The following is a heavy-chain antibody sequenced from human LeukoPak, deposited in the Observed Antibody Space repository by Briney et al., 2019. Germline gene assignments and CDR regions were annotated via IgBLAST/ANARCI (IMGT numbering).Heavy chain of an antibody. D-gene: IGHD6-19*01. J-gene: IGHJ4*02. Sequence: GGSLRLSCAAAGFTSSSYWMSEVRQAPGKGLEWMANIKQDGSEKYYVDSVKGRFTISRDNAKNSLYLQMNSLRAEDTAVYYCASGYSSGWYVVDYWGQGTLVTVSS. CDR1: GFTSSSYW. CDR3: ASGYSSGWYVVDY. CDR2: IKQDGSEK. V-gene: IGHV3-7*01.